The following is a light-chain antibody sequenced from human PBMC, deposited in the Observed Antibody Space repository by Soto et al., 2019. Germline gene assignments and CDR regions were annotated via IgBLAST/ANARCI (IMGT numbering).Light chain of an antibody. Sequence: QSALTQPASVSGSPGQSITISCTGTSSDVGFYNFVSWYQQHPGKAPKLIIYDVANRPSGVSNRFSGSKSGNTASLIISGLQADDEADYYCSSYTGTSVVFGGGTKVTVL. J-gene: IGLJ2*01. CDR2: DVA. CDR3: SSYTGTSVV. CDR1: SSDVGFYNF. V-gene: IGLV2-14*03.